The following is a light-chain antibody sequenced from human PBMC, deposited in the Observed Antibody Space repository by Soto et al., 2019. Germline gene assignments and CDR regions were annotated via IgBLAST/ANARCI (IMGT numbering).Light chain of an antibody. CDR3: QQYGDSPWT. J-gene: IGKJ1*01. CDR2: HAI. V-gene: IGKV3-15*01. CDR1: QSISGN. Sequence: EVVMTQSPSTLSVSPWERSALSCMASQSISGNLAWYQQKPGQAPRLLIYHAIARATGIPTRFSGSGSGTDFTLTISRLVPEDFAVYYCQQYGDSPWTFGQGTKVDI.